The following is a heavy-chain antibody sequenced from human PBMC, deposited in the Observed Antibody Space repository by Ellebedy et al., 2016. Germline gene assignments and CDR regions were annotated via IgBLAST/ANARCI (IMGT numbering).Heavy chain of an antibody. CDR2: IIPMFGTT. V-gene: IGHV1-69*13. J-gene: IGHJ2*01. Sequence: ASVKVSCKASRGSNYAITWVRQAPGQGLEWMGGIIPMFGTTNYAQKFQGRLTTTADESTRTAYMELSSLRSEDLALYYCASGGRGYFDLWGRGTLVTVST. D-gene: IGHD2-15*01. CDR3: ASGGRGYFDL. CDR1: RGSNYA.